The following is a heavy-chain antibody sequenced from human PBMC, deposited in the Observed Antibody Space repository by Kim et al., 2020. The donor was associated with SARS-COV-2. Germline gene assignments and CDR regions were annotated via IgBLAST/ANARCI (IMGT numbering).Heavy chain of an antibody. CDR3: ARGVGLATPHFDY. J-gene: IGHJ4*02. V-gene: IGHV4-34*01. CDR1: GGSFSGYY. D-gene: IGHD1-26*01. CDR2: INHSGST. Sequence: SETLSLTCAVYGGSFSGYYWSWIRQPPGKGLEWIGEINHSGSTNYNPSLKSRVTISVDTSKNQFSLKLSSVTAADTAVYYCARGVGLATPHFDYWGQGTLVTVSS.